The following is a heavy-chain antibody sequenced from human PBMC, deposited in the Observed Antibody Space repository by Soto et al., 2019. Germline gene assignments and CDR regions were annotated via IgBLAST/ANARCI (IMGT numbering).Heavy chain of an antibody. CDR2: ISAYNGNT. J-gene: IGHJ1*01. V-gene: IGHV1-18*04. D-gene: IGHD3-22*01. CDR1: GYTFTSYG. CDR3: ARGDYYDSSGYYYPESSQH. Sequence: ASVKVSCKASGYTFTSYGISWVRQAPGQGLAWMGWISAYNGNTNYAQKLQGRVTMTTDTSTSTAYMERRSLRSDDTAVYYCARGDYYDSSGYYYPESSQHWGEGTQVTVSS.